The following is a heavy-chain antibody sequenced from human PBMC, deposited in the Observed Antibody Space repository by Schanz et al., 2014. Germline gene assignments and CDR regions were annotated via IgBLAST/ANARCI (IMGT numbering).Heavy chain of an antibody. CDR2: VSRSTPDI. CDR1: EFTFSTDA. V-gene: IGHV3-48*01. CDR3: VRDSFFEFDY. J-gene: IGHJ4*02. D-gene: IGHD3-3*01. Sequence: DVHLLESGGGLVQPGGSLRLSCAASEFTFSTDAMNWVRQAPGKGLEWVSYVSRSTPDIYYADSVKGRFTMSRDNAKNSVFLQMNSLRAEDTAVYYCVRDSFFEFDYWGQGTLVTVSS.